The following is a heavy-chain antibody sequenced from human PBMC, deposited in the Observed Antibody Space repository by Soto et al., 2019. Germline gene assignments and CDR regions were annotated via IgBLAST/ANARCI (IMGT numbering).Heavy chain of an antibody. J-gene: IGHJ6*02. CDR2: IYHSGST. CDR3: ARVSMVREHYYYYYGMDV. Sequence: PSETLSLTCAVSGGSISSSNLWSCVRQPPGKGLEWIGEIYHSGSTNYNPSLKSRVTISVDKSKNQFSLKLSSVTAADTAVYYCARVSMVREHYYYYYGMDVWGQGTTVTVYS. CDR1: GGSISSSNL. D-gene: IGHD3-10*01. V-gene: IGHV4-4*02.